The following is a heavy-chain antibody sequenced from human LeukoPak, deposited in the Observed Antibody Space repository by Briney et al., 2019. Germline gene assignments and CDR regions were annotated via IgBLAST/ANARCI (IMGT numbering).Heavy chain of an antibody. J-gene: IGHJ4*02. Sequence: PGRPLRLSCAASGFTFSSYAMSWVRQAPGKGLEWVSAISGSGGSTYYADSVKGRFTISRDNSKNTLYLQMNSLRAEDTAVYYCAKKYSSGWCFGYWGQGTLVTVSS. CDR2: ISGSGGST. CDR3: AKKYSSGWCFGY. V-gene: IGHV3-23*01. D-gene: IGHD6-19*01. CDR1: GFTFSSYA.